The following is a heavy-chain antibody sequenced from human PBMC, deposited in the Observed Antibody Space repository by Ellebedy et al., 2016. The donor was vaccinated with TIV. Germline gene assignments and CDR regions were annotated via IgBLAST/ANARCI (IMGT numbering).Heavy chain of an antibody. D-gene: IGHD2-2*01. CDR2: ISVYNGNT. CDR3: VRDCSTTSCSNIPSFDY. CDR1: GYTFTSYG. J-gene: IGHJ4*02. Sequence: ASVKVSCXASGYTFTSYGISWVRQAPGQGLEWMGWISVYNGNTNYAQKFQGRVTMTRDTSISTAYMELSSLTSDDTAVYYCVRDCSTTSCSNIPSFDYWGQGTLVTVSS. V-gene: IGHV1-18*01.